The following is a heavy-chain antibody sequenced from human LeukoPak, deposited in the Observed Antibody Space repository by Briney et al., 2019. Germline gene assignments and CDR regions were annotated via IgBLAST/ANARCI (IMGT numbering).Heavy chain of an antibody. CDR2: ISSSSSTI. D-gene: IGHD3-3*01. CDR1: GFTFSSYS. Sequence: QPGGSLRLSCAASGFTFSSYSMNWVRQAPGKGLEWVSYISSSSSTIYYADSVKGRFTISRDNAKNSLYLQMNSLRAEDTAVYYCATYYYGVWSGYDDYWGQGTLVTVSS. J-gene: IGHJ4*02. CDR3: ATYYYGVWSGYDDY. V-gene: IGHV3-48*01.